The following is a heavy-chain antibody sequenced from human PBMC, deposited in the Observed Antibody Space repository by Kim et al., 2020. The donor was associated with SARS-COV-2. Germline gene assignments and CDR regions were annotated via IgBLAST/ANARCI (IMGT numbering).Heavy chain of an antibody. V-gene: IGHV1-2*05. CDR2: VNTNSGGT. J-gene: IGHJ2*01. D-gene: IGHD6-19*01. Sequence: ASVKVSCEASGHTFTGSYIHWMRQVPGQGLEWMGRVNTNSGGTNYPQKFQGRVTMTRDTSTRTAYMELSRLTSDDAGVYYCARSDITLAGRCFLDVWGRGTLVTVSS. CDR3: ARSDITLAGRCFLDV. CDR1: GHTFTGSY.